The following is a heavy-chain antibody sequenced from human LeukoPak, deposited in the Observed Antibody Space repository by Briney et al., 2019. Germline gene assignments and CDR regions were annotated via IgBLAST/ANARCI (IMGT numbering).Heavy chain of an antibody. CDR3: ARDVGAVAGGGNDAFDI. D-gene: IGHD6-19*01. CDR2: INHSGST. CDR1: GGSFSGYY. J-gene: IGHJ3*02. V-gene: IGHV4-34*01. Sequence: SETLSLTCAVYGGSFSGYYCSWIRQPPGKGLEWIGEINHSGSTNYNPSLKSRVTISVDTSKNQFSLKLSSVTAADTAVYYCARDVGAVAGGGNDAFDIWGQGTMVTVSS.